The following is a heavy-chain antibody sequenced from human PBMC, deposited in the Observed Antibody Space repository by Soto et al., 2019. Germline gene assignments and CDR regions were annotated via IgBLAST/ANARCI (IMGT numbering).Heavy chain of an antibody. CDR2: ISAYNGNT. V-gene: IGHV1-18*01. CDR1: GYTFTSYG. J-gene: IGHJ4*02. CDR3: ARENDILTGYYSPLFDF. D-gene: IGHD3-9*01. Sequence: QVQLVHSGAEVKKPGASVKVSCKASGYTFTSYGISWVRQAPGQGLEWMGWISAYNGNTNYAQKLQGRVTMTTDTSTITAYMELWSLRSDDTAVYYCARENDILTGYYSPLFDFWGQGTLVTVSS.